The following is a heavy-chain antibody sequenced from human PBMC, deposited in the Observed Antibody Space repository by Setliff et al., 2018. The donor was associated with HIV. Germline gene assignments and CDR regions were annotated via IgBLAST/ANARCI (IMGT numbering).Heavy chain of an antibody. J-gene: IGHJ5*02. V-gene: IGHV4-4*09. CDR2: FYTNGDI. D-gene: IGHD3-22*01. CDR1: GASISSYY. CDR3: ARFKYYYDSSGYFYNWFDP. Sequence: SETLSLTCTVSGASISSYYWNWIRQPPGKGLEWIGYFYTNGDINYNPSFKSRVTMSADTSKNQFSLKLSSVTAADTAVYYCARFKYYYDSSGYFYNWFDPWGQGTLVTVPQ.